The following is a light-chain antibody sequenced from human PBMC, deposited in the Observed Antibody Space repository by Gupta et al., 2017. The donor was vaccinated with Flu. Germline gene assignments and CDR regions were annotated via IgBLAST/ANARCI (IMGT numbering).Light chain of an antibody. CDR2: EDS. CDR3: YSRDRSGFVDV. V-gene: IGLV3-10*01. Sequence: GDGRPKKDVSWYQQKPGQAPVTVIFEDSRRPSEIPERFSGSKSGTTATLTISGVRAEDEGDYYCYSRDRSGFVDVFGGGTRLTVL. CDR1: GRPKKD. J-gene: IGLJ2*01.